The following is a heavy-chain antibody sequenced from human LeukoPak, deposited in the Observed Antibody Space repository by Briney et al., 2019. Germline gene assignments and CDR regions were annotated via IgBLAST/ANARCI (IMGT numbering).Heavy chain of an antibody. Sequence: ASVKVSCKASGYTFTSYGISWVRQAPGQGLEWMGWISAYNGNTNYAQKLQGRVTMTTDTSTSTAYMELRSLRSDDTAVYYCARDRPGYRGWSVPPVAEYFQHWGQGTLVTVSS. CDR3: ARDRPGYRGWSVPPVAEYFQH. D-gene: IGHD6-19*01. CDR1: GYTFTSYG. CDR2: ISAYNGNT. V-gene: IGHV1-18*01. J-gene: IGHJ1*01.